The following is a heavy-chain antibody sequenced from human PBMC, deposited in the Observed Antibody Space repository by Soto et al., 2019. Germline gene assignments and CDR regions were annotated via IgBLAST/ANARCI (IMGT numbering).Heavy chain of an antibody. D-gene: IGHD6-25*01. Sequence: SETLSLTCTVSGGSISSSSYYWGWIRQPPGKGLEWIGNINHSGSTNYNPSLKSRVTISVDTSKNQFSLKLSSVTAADTAVYYCARAEQPAANSAGCDYWGQGTLVTVSS. CDR3: ARAEQPAANSAGCDY. CDR2: INHSGST. CDR1: GGSISSSSYY. V-gene: IGHV4-39*07. J-gene: IGHJ4*02.